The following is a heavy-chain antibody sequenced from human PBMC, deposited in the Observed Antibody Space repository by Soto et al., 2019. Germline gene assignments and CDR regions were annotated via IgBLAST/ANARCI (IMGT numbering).Heavy chain of an antibody. CDR2: INPKSGGT. V-gene: IGHV1-2*04. CDR1: GYSFTDYH. J-gene: IGHJ6*02. CDR3: ARGDSTDCSICVCFFFYTHDMDV. D-gene: IGHD2-8*01. Sequence: GASVKVSCKASGYSFTDYHIHWVRQAPGQGLEWLGRINPKSGGTSTAQKFQGWVTMTTDTSISTASMELTRLTSDATATYYSARGDSTDCSICVCFFFYTHDMDVWGQGTTVTVS.